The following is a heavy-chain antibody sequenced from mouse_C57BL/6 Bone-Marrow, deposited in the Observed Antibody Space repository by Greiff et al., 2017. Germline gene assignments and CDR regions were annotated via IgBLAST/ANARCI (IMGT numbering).Heavy chain of an antibody. CDR1: GYAFSSSW. V-gene: IGHV1-82*01. D-gene: IGHD2-1*01. CDR3: AIEDIYYGNLYYAMDY. CDR2: IYPGDGDT. Sequence: VQLQESGPELVKPGASVKISCKASGYAFSSSWMNWVKQRPGKGLEWIGRIYPGDGDTNYNGKFKGKATLTADTSSSTAYMQHSCLTSDDSAVYFCAIEDIYYGNLYYAMDYWGQGTSVTVSS. J-gene: IGHJ4*01.